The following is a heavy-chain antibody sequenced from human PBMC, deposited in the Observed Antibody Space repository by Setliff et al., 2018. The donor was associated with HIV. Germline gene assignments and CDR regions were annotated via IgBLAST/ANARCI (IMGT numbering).Heavy chain of an antibody. Sequence: SETLSPTCAVSGGSISTRDWWTWVRQHPGKGLEWIGEVYHTGSTNYNPSLKSRVTISVDTSKNQFSLKLSSVTAADTAVYYCARLWFGILNWFDPWGQGTLVTVSS. J-gene: IGHJ5*02. V-gene: IGHV4-4*02. CDR3: ARLWFGILNWFDP. CDR1: GGSISTRDW. CDR2: VYHTGST. D-gene: IGHD3-10*01.